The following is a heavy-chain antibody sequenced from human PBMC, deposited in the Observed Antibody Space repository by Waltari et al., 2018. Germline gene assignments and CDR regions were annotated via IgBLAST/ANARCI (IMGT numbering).Heavy chain of an antibody. Sequence: VQLVESGGGLVKPGGSLRLSCAASGFTFSSYAISWVRQAPGQGVEWMGRIIPIYGTANYAQKFQGRVTITADKSTSTAYMELSSLRSEDTAVYYCAVGSGSYVYWGQGTLVTVSS. CDR1: GFTFSSYA. J-gene: IGHJ4*02. D-gene: IGHD3-10*01. CDR2: IIPIYGTA. V-gene: IGHV1-69*06. CDR3: AVGSGSYVY.